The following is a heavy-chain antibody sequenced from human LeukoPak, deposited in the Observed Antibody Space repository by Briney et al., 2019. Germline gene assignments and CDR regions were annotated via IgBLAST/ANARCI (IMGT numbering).Heavy chain of an antibody. J-gene: IGHJ4*02. CDR1: GYTLTELS. D-gene: IGHD5-18*01. CDR3: ATDLDGYSYGAFDY. CDR2: FDPEDGET. Sequence: GASVKVSCKVSGYTLTELSMHWVRQAPGKGLEWMGGFDPEDGETIYAQKSQGRVTMTEDTSTDTAYMELSSLRSEDTAVYYCATDLDGYSYGAFDYWGQGTLVTVSS. V-gene: IGHV1-24*01.